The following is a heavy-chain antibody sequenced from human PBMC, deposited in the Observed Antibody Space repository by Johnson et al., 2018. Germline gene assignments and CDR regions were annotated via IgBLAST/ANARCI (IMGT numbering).Heavy chain of an antibody. Sequence: VQLVESGGGLVQPGGSLRLSCAASGFTFSDHYMDWVRQAPGKGLEWVGRTRNKANSYTTEYAASVKGRFTISRDDSKNSLYLQMNSLKTEDTAVYYCARLGVGAPLDAFDIWGQGTMVTVSS. J-gene: IGHJ3*02. CDR3: ARLGVGAPLDAFDI. D-gene: IGHD1-26*01. V-gene: IGHV3-72*01. CDR2: TRNKANSYTT. CDR1: GFTFSDHY.